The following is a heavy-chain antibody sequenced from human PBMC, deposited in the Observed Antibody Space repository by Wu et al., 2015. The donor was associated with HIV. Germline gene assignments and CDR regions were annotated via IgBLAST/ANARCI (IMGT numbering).Heavy chain of an antibody. J-gene: IGHJ4*02. D-gene: IGHD3-10*01. CDR1: GYTFTNYY. Sequence: QSGAEVKKPGASVKVSCKASGYTFTNYYMHWVRQAPGQGLEWMGIINPSGGSTSYAQKFQGRVTMTRDTSTSTVYMELSSLRSEDTAVYYCATNRAAAITMVRGVMASWGQGTLVTVSS. CDR3: ATNRAAAITMVRGVMAS. CDR2: INPSGGST. V-gene: IGHV1-46*01.